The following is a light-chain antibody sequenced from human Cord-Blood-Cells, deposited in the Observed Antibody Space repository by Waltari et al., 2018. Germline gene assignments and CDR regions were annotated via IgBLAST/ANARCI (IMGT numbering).Light chain of an antibody. Sequence: EIVITQSPATLSVSPGERATLSCRASQSVSSNLAWYQQKPGQAPRLLIYGASTRATGIPARFSGSGSGTEFTLTISGLQSEDFAVYYCQQYNNWPPYTFGQGTKLEIK. CDR2: GAS. V-gene: IGKV3-15*01. J-gene: IGKJ2*01. CDR3: QQYNNWPPYT. CDR1: QSVSSN.